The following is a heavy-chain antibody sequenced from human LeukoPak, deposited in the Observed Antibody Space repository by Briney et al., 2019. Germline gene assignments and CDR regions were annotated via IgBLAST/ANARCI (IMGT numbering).Heavy chain of an antibody. Sequence: SETLSLTCTISGGSVSDYYWSWIRQSPGKGLEWIGYIYYTGSTNYNPSFKSRVTMSVDTSKNQFSLKLSSVTAADTAVYFCARALIFGDYYAFWGQGTLVSVSS. D-gene: IGHD3-10*01. CDR2: IYYTGST. CDR1: GGSVSDYY. V-gene: IGHV4-59*08. J-gene: IGHJ4*02. CDR3: ARALIFGDYYAF.